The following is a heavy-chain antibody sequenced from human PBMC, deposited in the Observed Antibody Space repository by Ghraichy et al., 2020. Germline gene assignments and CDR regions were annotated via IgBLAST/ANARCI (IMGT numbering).Heavy chain of an antibody. CDR2: INHSGST. D-gene: IGHD3-10*01. V-gene: IGHV4-34*01. CDR1: GGSFSGYY. J-gene: IGHJ3*02. CDR3: AREALDYYGSGSCAFDI. Sequence: SETLSLTCAVYGGSFSGYYWSWIRQPPGKGLEWIGEINHSGSTNYNPSLKSRVTISVDTSKNQFSLKLSSVTAADTAVYYCAREALDYYGSGSCAFDIWGQGTMVTVSS.